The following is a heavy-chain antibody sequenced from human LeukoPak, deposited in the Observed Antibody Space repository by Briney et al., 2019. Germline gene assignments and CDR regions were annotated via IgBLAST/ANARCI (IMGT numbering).Heavy chain of an antibody. D-gene: IGHD5-24*01. CDR3: ANIPAGWLHSRLSVY. J-gene: IGHJ4*02. CDR1: GFTFSGYP. Sequence: PGGSLRLSCAASGFTFSGYPIHWVRQAPGKGLEWVAVISYDGSNKYYADSVKGRFTISRDNSKNTLYLQMNSLRAEDTAVYYCANIPAGWLHSRLSVYWGQGTLVTVSS. V-gene: IGHV3-30-3*02. CDR2: ISYDGSNK.